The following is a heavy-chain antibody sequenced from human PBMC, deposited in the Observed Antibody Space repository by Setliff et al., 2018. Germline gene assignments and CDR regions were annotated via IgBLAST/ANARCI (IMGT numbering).Heavy chain of an antibody. CDR2: IYPSDSHT. Sequence: GESLKISCKASGYTFSRYWIGWVRQMPGKGLEWLGIIYPSDSHTRYSPSFQGQVTISADKSINTAYLQWSSLKASDTAIYYCARVGPLTDDAFDIWGQGTMVTVSS. CDR3: ARVGPLTDDAFDI. J-gene: IGHJ3*02. V-gene: IGHV5-51*01. D-gene: IGHD1-26*01. CDR1: GYTFSRYW.